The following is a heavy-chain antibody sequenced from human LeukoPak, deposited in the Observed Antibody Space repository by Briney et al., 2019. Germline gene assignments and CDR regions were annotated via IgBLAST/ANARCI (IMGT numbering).Heavy chain of an antibody. V-gene: IGHV3-30-3*01. Sequence: PGRSLRLSCAASGFTFSSYAMHWVRQAPGKGLEWAAVISYDGSNKYYADSVKGRFTISRDNSKNTLYLQMNSLRAEDTAVYYCARGEGVSSSWYPFDYWGQGTLVTVSS. CDR3: ARGEGVSSSWYPFDY. CDR1: GFTFSSYA. CDR2: ISYDGSNK. J-gene: IGHJ4*02. D-gene: IGHD6-13*01.